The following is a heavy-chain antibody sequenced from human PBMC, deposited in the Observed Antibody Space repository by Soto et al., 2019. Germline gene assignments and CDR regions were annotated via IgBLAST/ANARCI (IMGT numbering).Heavy chain of an antibody. D-gene: IGHD3-22*01. CDR3: AMPVDYDSSGSDASDI. J-gene: IGHJ3*02. CDR1: GFTFSSYG. V-gene: IGHV3-33*01. Sequence: QVQLVESGGGVVQPGRSLRLSCAESGFTFSSYGMHWVLQAPGKGLEWVGVIWYDGSNKYYADSVNGRFTISRDNSKNTLYLQMNSLRADDKAVYYCAMPVDYDSSGSDASDIWCQGTMVTVSS. CDR2: IWYDGSNK.